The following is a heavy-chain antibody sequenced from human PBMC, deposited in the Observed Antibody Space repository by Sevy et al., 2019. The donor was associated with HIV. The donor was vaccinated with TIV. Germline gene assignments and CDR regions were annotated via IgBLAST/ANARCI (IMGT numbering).Heavy chain of an antibody. J-gene: IGHJ4*02. Sequence: ASVKVSCKVSGYTLTKLSMHWVRQAPGKGLEWMGSFDPEHGETFYAQKFQGRITMTEDTSTDTAYMELSSLRSEDTAVYYCATTEDYYESSGSPFDHWGQGTLVTVSS. D-gene: IGHD3-22*01. CDR3: ATTEDYYESSGSPFDH. CDR1: GYTLTKLS. CDR2: FDPEHGET. V-gene: IGHV1-24*01.